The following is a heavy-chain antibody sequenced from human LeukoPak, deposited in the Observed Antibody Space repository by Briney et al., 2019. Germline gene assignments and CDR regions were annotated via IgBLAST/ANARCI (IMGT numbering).Heavy chain of an antibody. CDR2: INHSGST. CDR3: ARAWVTFWSDP. V-gene: IGHV4-34*01. D-gene: IGHD2-21*02. Sequence: SETLSLTCAVYGGSFSGYYWSWIRQPPGKGLEWIGEINHSGSTNYNPSLKSRVTISVDTSKNQFSLKLSSVTAADTAVYYCARAWVTFWSDPWGQGTLVTVSS. CDR1: GGSFSGYY. J-gene: IGHJ5*02.